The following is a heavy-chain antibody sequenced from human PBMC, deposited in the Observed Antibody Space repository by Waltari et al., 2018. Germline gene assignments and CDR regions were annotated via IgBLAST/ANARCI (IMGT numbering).Heavy chain of an antibody. CDR3: ARLVWFGAWIDN. Sequence: QVQLQESGPGMLRPSENLSLTCTVPGDSIKTDTYYWGWIRQSPGRGLACLGTIQSSGTTYVPASLESRVTISVDTFNNRFSLNLRSATAADTAVYFCARLVWFGAWIDNWGQGSLVTVSS. CDR2: IQSSGTT. D-gene: IGHD3-10*01. V-gene: IGHV4-39*01. J-gene: IGHJ4*02. CDR1: GDSIKTDTYY.